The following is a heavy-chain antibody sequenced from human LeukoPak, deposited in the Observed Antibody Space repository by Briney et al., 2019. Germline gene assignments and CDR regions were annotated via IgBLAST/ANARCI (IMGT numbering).Heavy chain of an antibody. D-gene: IGHD3-10*02. Sequence: GGSLRLSCGASGFTFDDYWMSWVRQAPGQGLEGVANINQDGSEKYYLDSAKGRFTISRDNARNSLYLQVNSLRAEDTAVYYCAELGITMIGGVWGKGTTVTISS. CDR3: AELGITMIGGV. CDR2: INQDGSEK. CDR1: GFTFDDYW. J-gene: IGHJ6*04. V-gene: IGHV3-7*01.